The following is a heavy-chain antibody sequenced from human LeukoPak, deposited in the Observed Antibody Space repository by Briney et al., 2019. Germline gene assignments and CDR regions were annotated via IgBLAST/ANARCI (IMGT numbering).Heavy chain of an antibody. CDR2: IKQDGSEK. CDR1: GFTFSSYW. J-gene: IGHJ4*02. Sequence: PGGSLRLSCAASGFTFSSYWMGWVRQAPGKGLEGVANIKQDGSEKYYVDSVKGRFTISRDNAKNSLYLQMNSLRAEDTAVYYCARAHYYDSSGYYYQLDYWGQGTLVTVSS. D-gene: IGHD3-22*01. V-gene: IGHV3-7*01. CDR3: ARAHYYDSSGYYYQLDY.